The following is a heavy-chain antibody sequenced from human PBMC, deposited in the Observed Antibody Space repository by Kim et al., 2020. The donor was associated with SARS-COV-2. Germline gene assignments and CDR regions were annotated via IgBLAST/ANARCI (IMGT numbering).Heavy chain of an antibody. J-gene: IGHJ3*02. D-gene: IGHD3-16*01. CDR2: VHYSGTT. CDR1: ADSLRTSY. Sequence: SQTLSLTCTVSADSLRTSYWSWLRQPPGKGLEWICCVHYSGTTAYSPSLKGRVNITFDTSNNQFPLRLTTVTAADTAVSVCAREDSDGYSPFDMWGQGTMVSVSS. CDR3: AREDSDGYSPFDM. V-gene: IGHV4-59*01.